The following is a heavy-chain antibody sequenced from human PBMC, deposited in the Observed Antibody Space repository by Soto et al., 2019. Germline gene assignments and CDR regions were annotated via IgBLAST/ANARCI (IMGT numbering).Heavy chain of an antibody. J-gene: IGHJ6*02. CDR2: INAGNGNT. V-gene: IGHV1-3*01. CDR1: GYTFTSYA. Sequence: ASVKVSCKASGYTFTSYAMHWVRQAPGQRLEWMGWINAGNGNTKYSQKFQGRVTITRDTSASTAYMELSSLRSEDAAVYYCVSPKSSGWDYYYYGMDVWGQGTTVTVSS. D-gene: IGHD6-19*01. CDR3: VSPKSSGWDYYYYGMDV.